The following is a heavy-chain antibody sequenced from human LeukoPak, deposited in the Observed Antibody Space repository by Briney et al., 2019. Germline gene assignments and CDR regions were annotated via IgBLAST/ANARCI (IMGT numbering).Heavy chain of an antibody. D-gene: IGHD2-2*01. CDR1: GYTFTGYY. CDR3: ARDSDIVVVPAALWWFDP. V-gene: IGHV1-2*02. CDR2: INPNSGGT. J-gene: IGHJ5*02. Sequence: ASVKVSRKASGYTFTGYYMHWVRQAPGQGLEWMGWINPNSGGTNYAQKFQGRVTMTRDTSISTAYMELSRLRSDDTAVYYCARDSDIVVVPAALWWFDPWGQGTLVTVSS.